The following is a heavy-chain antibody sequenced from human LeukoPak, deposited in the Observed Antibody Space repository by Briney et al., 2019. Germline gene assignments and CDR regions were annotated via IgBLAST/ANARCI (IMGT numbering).Heavy chain of an antibody. D-gene: IGHD2/OR15-2a*01. Sequence: PGGSLRLSCAASGFTFINYAMSWVRQAPGKGLEWVSAISGSAGSTYYADSVKGRLTISRDNSKNTLYLKMNSLRAEDTAVYYCAKDLWQAYWGQGTLVTVSS. J-gene: IGHJ4*02. CDR1: GFTFINYA. V-gene: IGHV3-23*01. CDR3: AKDLWQAY. CDR2: ISGSAGST.